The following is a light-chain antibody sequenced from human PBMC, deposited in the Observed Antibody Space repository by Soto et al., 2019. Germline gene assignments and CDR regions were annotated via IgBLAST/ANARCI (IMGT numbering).Light chain of an antibody. CDR3: QQHGYSPTYT. CDR1: QSVSSSY. CDR2: GAS. J-gene: IGKJ2*01. V-gene: IGKV3-20*01. Sequence: EIVLTQSPGTLSLSPGERATLYCRASQSVSSSYFAWYQQKRGQAPMLLIDGASSRATGIPDRFSGSGSGTDFTLTISRLEPEDFAVYYCQQHGYSPTYTFGQGTKLEIK.